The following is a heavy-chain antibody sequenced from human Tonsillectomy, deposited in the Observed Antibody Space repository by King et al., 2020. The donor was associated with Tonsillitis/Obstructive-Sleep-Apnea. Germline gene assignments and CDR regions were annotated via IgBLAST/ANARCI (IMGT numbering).Heavy chain of an antibody. CDR1: RGSVSSSSYY. Sequence: QLQESGPGLVKPSETLSLTCTVSRGSVSSSSYYWGWVRQPPGKGLEWIGTIYYSGTTYYNPSLKSRVTISVDTSKNQFSLKLSSVTAADTAVYYCARHIDYTNHYDYCMDVWGKGPTVTVSS. CDR3: ARHIDYTNHYDYCMDV. D-gene: IGHD4-11*01. CDR2: IYYSGTT. V-gene: IGHV4-39*01. J-gene: IGHJ6*03.